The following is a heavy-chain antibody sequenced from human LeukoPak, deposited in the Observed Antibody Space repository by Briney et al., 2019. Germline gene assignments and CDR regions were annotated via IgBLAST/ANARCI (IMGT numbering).Heavy chain of an antibody. J-gene: IGHJ4*02. D-gene: IGHD3-9*01. CDR1: GFTFSNYA. V-gene: IGHV3-23*01. Sequence: GGSLRLSCAASGFTFSNYAMSWVRQAPGRGLEWVSAITGSGGNTYYADSVKGRFTISRDNSKNTVFLQMNSLRAEDTAVYYCAKWGDYDVLTGYYVSDYWGQGTLVTVSS. CDR3: AKWGDYDVLTGYYVSDY. CDR2: ITGSGGNT.